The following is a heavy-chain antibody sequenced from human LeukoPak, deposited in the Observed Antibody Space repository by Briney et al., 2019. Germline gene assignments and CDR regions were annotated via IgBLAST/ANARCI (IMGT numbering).Heavy chain of an antibody. D-gene: IGHD3-22*01. J-gene: IGHJ4*02. CDR1: GFTFSSYE. V-gene: IGHV3-48*03. CDR2: ISSSGSTI. Sequence: PGGSLRLSCAASGFTFSSYEMNWVRQAPGKGLEWVSYISSSGSTIYYADSVKGRFTISRDNVKNSLYLQMNSLRAEDTAVYYCARDVIAQTVNYYDSSEPWGDYFDYWGQGTLVTVSS. CDR3: ARDVIAQTVNYYDSSEPWGDYFDY.